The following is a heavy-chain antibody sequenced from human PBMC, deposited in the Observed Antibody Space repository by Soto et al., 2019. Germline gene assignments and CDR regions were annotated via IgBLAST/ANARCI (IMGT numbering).Heavy chain of an antibody. CDR1: GYRFSTYG. D-gene: IGHD3-16*01. Sequence: ASVKVSCKASGYRFSTYGINWVRQAPGQGLEWLGWTSTNNDDRNYAQKFRGRVTMTTDTSTSTAYMDLRSLTSDDTAVYYCARDRVAGIWGDAFDIWGQGTMVTVSS. V-gene: IGHV1-18*04. J-gene: IGHJ3*02. CDR3: ARDRVAGIWGDAFDI. CDR2: TSTNNDDR.